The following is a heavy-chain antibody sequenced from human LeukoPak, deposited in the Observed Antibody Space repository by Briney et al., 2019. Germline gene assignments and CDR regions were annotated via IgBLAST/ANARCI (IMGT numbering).Heavy chain of an antibody. Sequence: ASVKVSCKVSGDTLSELSIHWVRPAPGKGLEWLGGSNLEDFETVYAQRFEGRLTVTDDTSTDTAYMELSSLGSEDTAVYYCATGAPAEVRGVDVWGQGTTVTGS. J-gene: IGHJ6*02. V-gene: IGHV1-24*01. D-gene: IGHD6-13*01. CDR1: GDTLSELS. CDR3: ATGAPAEVRGVDV. CDR2: SNLEDFET.